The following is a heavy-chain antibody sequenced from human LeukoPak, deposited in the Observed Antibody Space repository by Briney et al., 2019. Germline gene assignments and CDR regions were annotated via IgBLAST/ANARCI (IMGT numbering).Heavy chain of an antibody. V-gene: IGHV4-39*07. Sequence: SEALSLTCTVSGGSISISNYYWGWIRQPPGKGLEWIGSMSYSGRTYYNPSLKTRVTVSLDTSKNQFSLNLISVTAADTAVYYCARSPQGTATTANWLDPWGQGTLVTVSS. J-gene: IGHJ5*02. CDR1: GGSISISNYY. CDR3: ARSPQGTATTANWLDP. CDR2: MSYSGRT. D-gene: IGHD4-17*01.